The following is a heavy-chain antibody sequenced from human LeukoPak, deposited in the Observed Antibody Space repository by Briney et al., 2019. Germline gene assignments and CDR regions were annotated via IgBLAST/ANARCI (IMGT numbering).Heavy chain of an antibody. Sequence: SETLSLTCAVYGGSFSGYYWSWIRQPPGKGLEWIGEINHSGSTNYNPSLKSRVTISVDTSKNQFSLKLSSVTAADTAVYYCARGVTGTTWLPTLDVWGKGTTVTVSS. D-gene: IGHD1-7*01. CDR2: INHSGST. V-gene: IGHV4-34*01. J-gene: IGHJ6*04. CDR1: GGSFSGYY. CDR3: ARGVTGTTWLPTLDV.